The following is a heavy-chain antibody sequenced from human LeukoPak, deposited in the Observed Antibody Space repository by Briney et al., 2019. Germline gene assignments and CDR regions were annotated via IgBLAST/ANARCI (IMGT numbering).Heavy chain of an antibody. CDR1: GGSVSTIGYS. J-gene: IGHJ4*02. CDR3: AREAISGVYVSAKKESVDY. D-gene: IGHD3-10*01. V-gene: IGHV4-30-2*01. Sequence: SETLSLTCGVSGGSVSTIGYSWSWIRQPPGKGLEWIGYIYQSGSTSYNPSLQSRVTISIDKSKNQFSLKLSSVTVADAAVYYCAREAISGVYVSAKKESVDYWGQGTLVTVSS. CDR2: IYQSGST.